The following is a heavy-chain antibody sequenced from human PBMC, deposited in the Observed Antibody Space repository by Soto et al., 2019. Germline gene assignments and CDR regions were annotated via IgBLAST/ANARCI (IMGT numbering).Heavy chain of an antibody. J-gene: IGHJ4*02. V-gene: IGHV4-31*03. CDR3: ERYRFSGNRWPTFDY. Sequence: SETLSLTCTVSGVVLGSDAYYWSWTRQHPGKGLEWIGNIYHTGSTYYNPSLKSRVVISLATSQNQFFLRLSSVTAADTAVYFCERYRFSGNRWPTFDYRGQGYLVTVYS. D-gene: IGHD3-16*02. CDR1: GVVLGSDAYY. CDR2: IYHTGST.